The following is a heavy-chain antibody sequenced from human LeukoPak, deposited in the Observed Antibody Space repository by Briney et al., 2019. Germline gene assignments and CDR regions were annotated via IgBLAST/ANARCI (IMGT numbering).Heavy chain of an antibody. J-gene: IGHJ4*02. CDR1: GFTFSDYY. Sequence: GGSLRLSRAATGFTFSDYYMTWISHVPGNGWEWVSYISSSGRIIYYAASEKGRFIIPRDNPKNSLYLQMNSLRAEDTAVYFCARVGYDSSGRFDYWGQGTLVTVSS. D-gene: IGHD3-22*01. CDR2: ISSSGRII. V-gene: IGHV3-11*04. CDR3: ARVGYDSSGRFDY.